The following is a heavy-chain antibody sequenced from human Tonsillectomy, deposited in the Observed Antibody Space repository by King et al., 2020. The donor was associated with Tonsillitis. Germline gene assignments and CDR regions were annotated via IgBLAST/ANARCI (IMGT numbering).Heavy chain of an antibody. V-gene: IGHV3-64D*06. Sequence: VQLVESGGGLVQPGGSLRLSCSASGFTFSSYVMHWVRQAPGKGLEYVSAISSNGGSTYYADSVKGRFTISRDNSKNTLYLQMSSLRAEDTAVYYCVKDQQSYDYIWGSYRKAAFDIWGQGTMVTVSS. CDR3: VKDQQSYDYIWGSYRKAAFDI. D-gene: IGHD3-16*02. CDR1: GFTFSSYV. CDR2: ISSNGGST. J-gene: IGHJ3*02.